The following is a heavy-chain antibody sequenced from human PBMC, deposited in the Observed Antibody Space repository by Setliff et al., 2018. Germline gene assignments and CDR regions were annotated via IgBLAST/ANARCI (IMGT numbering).Heavy chain of an antibody. CDR3: ARIDIVLMVYAD. CDR2: IYYSGTT. Sequence: SETLSLTCAVYGGSFSGYYWSWIRQPPGKGLEWIGYIYYSGTTNYNPSLKSRVTISVDTSKKQFSLKLSSVTAADTAVYYCARIDIVLMVYADWGQGTMVTVSS. CDR1: GGSFSGYY. J-gene: IGHJ3*01. V-gene: IGHV4-59*01. D-gene: IGHD2-8*01.